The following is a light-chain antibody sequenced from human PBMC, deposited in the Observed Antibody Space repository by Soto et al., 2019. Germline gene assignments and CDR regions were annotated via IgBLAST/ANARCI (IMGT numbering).Light chain of an antibody. CDR1: RSDIGTYDY. CDR3: SSYTSSATWV. CDR2: DVN. J-gene: IGLJ2*01. V-gene: IGLV2-14*01. Sequence: QSALTQPASVSGSPGQSITISCTGTRSDIGTYDYVCWSQQHPGRAPRLMLYDVNDRPSGVSNRFFGSKSGNTAYLTISGLRAEDEADYYCSSYTSSATWVFGGGTKLTVL.